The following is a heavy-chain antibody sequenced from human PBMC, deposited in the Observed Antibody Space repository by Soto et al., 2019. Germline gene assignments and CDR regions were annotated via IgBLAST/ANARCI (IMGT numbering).Heavy chain of an antibody. V-gene: IGHV3-30-3*01. Sequence: QVQLVESGGGVVQPGRSLRLSCAASGFTFSSYAMHWVRQAPGKGLEWVAVISYDGSNKYYADSVKGRFTIFRDNSKNTLYLQMNSLRAEDTAVYYCARVGSPITDYWGQGTLVTVSS. D-gene: IGHD1-20*01. CDR3: ARVGSPITDY. J-gene: IGHJ4*02. CDR1: GFTFSSYA. CDR2: ISYDGSNK.